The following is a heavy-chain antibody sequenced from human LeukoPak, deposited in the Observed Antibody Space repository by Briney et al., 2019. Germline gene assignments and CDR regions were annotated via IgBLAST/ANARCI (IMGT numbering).Heavy chain of an antibody. V-gene: IGHV1-18*01. Sequence: GASVKVSCKASGYTFTSYGISWVRQAPGQGLEWMGWISAYNGNTNYAQRLQDRVTMTTDTSTRTAYMELRSLKSDDTAVYYCARCGSGSYWAYFDYWGQGTLVTVSS. CDR2: ISAYNGNT. J-gene: IGHJ4*02. D-gene: IGHD3-10*01. CDR3: ARCGSGSYWAYFDY. CDR1: GYTFTSYG.